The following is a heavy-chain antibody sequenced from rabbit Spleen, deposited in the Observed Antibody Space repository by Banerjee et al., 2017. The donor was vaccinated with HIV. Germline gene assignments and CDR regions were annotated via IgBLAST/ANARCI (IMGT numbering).Heavy chain of an antibody. Sequence: QSLEESGGRLVQPGESLTLSCKASGFDFSRTGVSWVRQAPGKGLEWIGYIYTGNGKNYYASWAKGRFTISKTSSTTVTLQVTSLTAADTATYFCTRDDGSGHYIDGYFNLWGPGTLVTVS. V-gene: IGHV1S40*01. CDR3: TRDDGSGHYIDGYFNL. J-gene: IGHJ4*01. D-gene: IGHD1-1*01. CDR1: GFDFSRTG. CDR2: IYTGNGKN.